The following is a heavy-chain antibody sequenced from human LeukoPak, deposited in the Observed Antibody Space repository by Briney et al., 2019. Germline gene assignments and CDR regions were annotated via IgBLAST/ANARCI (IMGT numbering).Heavy chain of an antibody. Sequence: PSETLSLTCTVSGGSINNYYWNWIRQPPGKGLEWIGYIYYTGSTEYHPSLKSRVTISLDTSKNQFSLKLTSVTAADTAVYYCARVYQSAEYYFDYWGQGNLVSVSS. D-gene: IGHD2-2*01. CDR3: ARVYQSAEYYFDY. J-gene: IGHJ4*02. CDR2: IYYTGST. CDR1: GGSINNYY. V-gene: IGHV4-59*01.